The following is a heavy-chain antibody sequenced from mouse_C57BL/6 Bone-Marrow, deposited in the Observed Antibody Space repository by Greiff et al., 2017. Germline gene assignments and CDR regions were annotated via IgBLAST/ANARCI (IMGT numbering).Heavy chain of an antibody. CDR2: INPSSGYT. CDR1: GYTFTSYT. CDR3: ARASLYDYDCKAWFAY. D-gene: IGHD2-4*01. V-gene: IGHV1-4*01. Sequence: VQLQQSGAELARPGASVKMSCKASGYTFTSYTMHWVKQRPGQGLEWIGYINPSSGYTKYNQKFKDKATLTAEKSSSTAYMQLSSLTSEDSAVYYCARASLYDYDCKAWFAYWGQGTLVTVSA. J-gene: IGHJ3*01.